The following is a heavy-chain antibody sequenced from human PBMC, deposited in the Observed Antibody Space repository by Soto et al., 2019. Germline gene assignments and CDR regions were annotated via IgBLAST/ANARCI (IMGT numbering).Heavy chain of an antibody. J-gene: IGHJ4*02. CDR1: GFTFNRYG. Sequence: QVQLVESGGGVVQPGRSLRLSCAASGFTFNRYGMHWVRQAPGKGLEWVAAISYDGSNKYYADCVKGRFTISRDNSKNTLYLQMNSLRPEDTAVYFCAKDPGVITLLNFFEYWGQGTLVTVPS. CDR3: AKDPGVITLLNFFEY. D-gene: IGHD3-16*01. V-gene: IGHV3-30*18. CDR2: ISYDGSNK.